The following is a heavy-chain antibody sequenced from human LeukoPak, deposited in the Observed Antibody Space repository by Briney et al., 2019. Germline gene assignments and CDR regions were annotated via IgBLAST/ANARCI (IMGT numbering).Heavy chain of an antibody. V-gene: IGHV3-9*03. Sequence: PGRSLRLSCAASGFTFDDYAMHWVRQAPGKGLEWVSGISWNSGSIGYADSVKGRFTISRDNAKNSLYLQMNSLRAEDMTLYYCAKAPGPNIGLFDYWGQGTLVTVSS. D-gene: IGHD2/OR15-2a*01. J-gene: IGHJ4*02. CDR2: ISWNSGSI. CDR1: GFTFDDYA. CDR3: AKAPGPNIGLFDY.